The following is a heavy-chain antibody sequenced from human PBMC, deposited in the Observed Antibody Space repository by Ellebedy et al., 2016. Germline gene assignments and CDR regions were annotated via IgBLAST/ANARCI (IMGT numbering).Heavy chain of an antibody. CDR2: ISSEGSTT. J-gene: IGHJ4*02. D-gene: IGHD3-10*01. CDR3: LREWFGEFH. Sequence: GESLKIPCAASGFPFKSYAMHWVRQVPGEDLVWVSRISSEGSTTKYADSVKGRFTISRDNAKNTLYLQMNNLSAEDTAFYYCLREWFGEFHWGQGTLVTVSS. V-gene: IGHV3-74*01. CDR1: GFPFKSYA.